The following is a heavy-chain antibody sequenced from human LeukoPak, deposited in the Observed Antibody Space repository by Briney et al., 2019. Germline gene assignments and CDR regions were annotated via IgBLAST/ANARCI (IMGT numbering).Heavy chain of an antibody. Sequence: GASVKVSCKVSGYTLTELSMHWVRQAPGKGLEWMGGFDPEDGEKIYAQEFQGRVTMTEDTSTDTAYMELSSLRSEDTAVYYCATTVYDSGGYCFDYWGQGTLVTVSS. V-gene: IGHV1-24*01. CDR1: GYTLTELS. CDR3: ATTVYDSGGYCFDY. J-gene: IGHJ4*02. D-gene: IGHD3-22*01. CDR2: FDPEDGEK.